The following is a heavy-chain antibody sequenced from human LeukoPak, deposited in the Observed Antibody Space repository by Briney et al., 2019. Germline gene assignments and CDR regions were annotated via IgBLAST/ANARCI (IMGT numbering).Heavy chain of an antibody. CDR1: GYSFTSYD. Sequence: GASVKVSCKASGYSFTSYDVNWVRQATGQGLEWMGWMNPNSGNTGYAQKFQGRVTMTRNTSISTAYMELSSLRSEDTAVYYCARVGHRITFGGVIVPYFDYWGQGTLVTVSS. CDR3: ARVGHRITFGGVIVPYFDY. J-gene: IGHJ4*02. V-gene: IGHV1-8*01. D-gene: IGHD3-16*02. CDR2: MNPNSGNT.